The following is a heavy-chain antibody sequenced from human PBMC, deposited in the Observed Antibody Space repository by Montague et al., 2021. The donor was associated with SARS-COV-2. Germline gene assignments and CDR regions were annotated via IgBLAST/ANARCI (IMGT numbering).Heavy chain of an antibody. V-gene: IGHV4-39*07. D-gene: IGHD6-13*01. CDR2: IYYSGST. Sequence: SETLSLTCPVSGGSISSSSYYWGWIRQPPGKGLEWIGSIYYSGSTYYNPSLKSRVTISVDTSKNQFSLKLSSVTAAGTAVYYCARVGRQQLVRLSGMDVWGQGTTVTVSS. J-gene: IGHJ6*02. CDR1: GGSISSSSYY. CDR3: ARVGRQQLVRLSGMDV.